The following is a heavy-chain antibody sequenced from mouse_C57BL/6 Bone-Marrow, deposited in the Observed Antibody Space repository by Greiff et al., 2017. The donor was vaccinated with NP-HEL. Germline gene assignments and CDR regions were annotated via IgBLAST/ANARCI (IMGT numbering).Heavy chain of an antibody. V-gene: IGHV5-4*01. Sequence: EVQLVESGGGLVKPGGSLKLSCAASGFTFSSYAMSWVRQTPEKRLEWVATISAGGSYTYYPDNVTGRYTISRDNAKNNLYLQMSHLKTEDTAMYYCARDLGYAMDDWGQGTTVTVAS. CDR1: GFTFSSYA. CDR2: ISAGGSYT. CDR3: ARDLGYAMDD. J-gene: IGHJ4*01. D-gene: IGHD3-3*01.